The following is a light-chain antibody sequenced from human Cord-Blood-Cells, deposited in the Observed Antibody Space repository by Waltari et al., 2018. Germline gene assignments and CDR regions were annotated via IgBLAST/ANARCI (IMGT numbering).Light chain of an antibody. CDR3: QQYDNLPLT. CDR2: DAS. CDR1: QDTSNY. J-gene: IGKJ4*01. Sequence: LQMTQSLSSLSASVGDRVTITCQAIQDTSNYLIWYQQKPGKAPKLLIYDASNLETGVPSRFSGSGSGTDFTFTISSLQPEDIATYYCQQYDNLPLTFGGGTKVEIK. V-gene: IGKV1-33*01.